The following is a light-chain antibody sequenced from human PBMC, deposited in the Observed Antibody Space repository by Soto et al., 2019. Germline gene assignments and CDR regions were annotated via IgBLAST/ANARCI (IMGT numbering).Light chain of an antibody. CDR1: SSNIGSNV. CDR2: NNY. J-gene: IGLJ3*02. V-gene: IGLV1-44*01. CDR3: AAWDDSLNGWV. Sequence: QSVLTQPPSASGTPGQRVTISCSGSSSNIGSNVVNWYQQLPGTAPKLLIYNNYQRPSGVPDRFSGSKSGTSASLAISGLQSDDEADYYCAAWDDSLNGWVFGGGTKVTVL.